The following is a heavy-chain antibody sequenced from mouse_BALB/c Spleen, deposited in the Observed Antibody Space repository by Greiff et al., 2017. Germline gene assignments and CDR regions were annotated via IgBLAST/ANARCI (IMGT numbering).Heavy chain of an antibody. CDR1: GFSLTSYG. Sequence: VQLQESGPGLVQPSQSLSITCTVSGFSLTSYGVHWVRQSPGKGLEWLGVIWSGGSTDYNAAFISRLSISKDNSKSQVFFKMNSLQADDTAIYYCARNLDDGSSYWFAYWGQGTLVTVSA. CDR2: IWSGGST. J-gene: IGHJ3*01. V-gene: IGHV2-4-1*01. CDR3: ARNLDDGSSYWFAY. D-gene: IGHD1-1*01.